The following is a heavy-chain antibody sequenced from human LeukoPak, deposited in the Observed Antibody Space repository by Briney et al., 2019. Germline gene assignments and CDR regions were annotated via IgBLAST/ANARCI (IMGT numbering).Heavy chain of an antibody. J-gene: IGHJ6*04. CDR3: ATGVRGYSYPVYYYGMDV. D-gene: IGHD5-18*01. V-gene: IGHV4-59*08. CDR2: VYYSGST. Sequence: PSETLSLTCTVSGGSISSYYWSWIRQPPGKGLEWIGYVYYSGSTYYNPSLKSRVTISVDTSKKQFSLKLTSVTAADTAVYYCATGVRGYSYPVYYYGMDVWGKGTTVTVSS. CDR1: GGSISSYY.